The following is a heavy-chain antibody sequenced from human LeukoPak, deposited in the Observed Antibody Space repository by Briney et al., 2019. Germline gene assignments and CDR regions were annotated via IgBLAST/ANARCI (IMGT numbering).Heavy chain of an antibody. Sequence: ASVKVSCKASGYTFTSYDINWVRQATGQGLEWMGWMNPNSGNTGHAQKFQGRVTITMNTSISTVYMELSSLRSKDTAVYYCARRTRSLYCSSSSCWFDPWGQGTLVTVAS. CDR1: GYTFTSYD. J-gene: IGHJ5*02. D-gene: IGHD2-2*01. CDR3: ARRTRSLYCSSSSCWFDP. CDR2: MNPNSGNT. V-gene: IGHV1-8*03.